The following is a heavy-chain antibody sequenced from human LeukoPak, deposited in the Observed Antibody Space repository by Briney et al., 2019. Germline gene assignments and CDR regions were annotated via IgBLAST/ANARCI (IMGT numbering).Heavy chain of an antibody. CDR1: GYSFTSYW. CDR2: IYPGDSDT. V-gene: IGHV5-51*01. J-gene: IGHJ4*02. D-gene: IGHD4-17*01. Sequence: GKSLKISCKGSGYSFTSYWIGWVRQMPGKGLEWMGIIYPGDSDTRYSPSFQGQVTISADKSIRTAYLQWSSLKASDTAIYYCARHHDYGDYGCFDYWGQGTLVTVSS. CDR3: ARHHDYGDYGCFDY.